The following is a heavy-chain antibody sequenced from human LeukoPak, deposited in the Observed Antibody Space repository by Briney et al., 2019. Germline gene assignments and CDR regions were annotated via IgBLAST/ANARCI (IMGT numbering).Heavy chain of an antibody. J-gene: IGHJ6*03. CDR1: GYTLTEVS. V-gene: IGHV1-24*01. Sequence: ASLKVSSKVSGYTLTEVSMHAGRQAPGEGVGWRAGFDPKDGETIYAQKFQGRVTMTDDTSTDTAYMELSSMRSQDTAVYYCATDPRGYYYYMDVWGKGTTVTVSS. CDR3: ATDPRGYYYYMDV. CDR2: FDPKDGET. D-gene: IGHD3-10*01.